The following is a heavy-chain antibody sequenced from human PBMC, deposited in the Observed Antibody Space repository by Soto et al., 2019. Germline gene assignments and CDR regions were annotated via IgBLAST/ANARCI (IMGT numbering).Heavy chain of an antibody. J-gene: IGHJ4*02. D-gene: IGHD2-15*01. CDR2: ISWNSNIV. CDR3: ARGGPAGFCSGGRCYFDS. CDR1: GFTFDDYA. V-gene: IGHV3-9*01. Sequence: EVHLVESGGGLVQPGRSLRLSCAASGFTFDDYAMYWVRRVPGKGLAWVSSISWNSNIVCYVDSVKGRFTICRDNAKNSLDLQMNSLRPEDTALYYFARGGPAGFCSGGRCYFDSWGQGTLVTVSS.